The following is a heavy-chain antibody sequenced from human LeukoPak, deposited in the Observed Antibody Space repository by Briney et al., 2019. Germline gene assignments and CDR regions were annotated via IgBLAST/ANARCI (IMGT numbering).Heavy chain of an antibody. V-gene: IGHV1-69*06. CDR2: IIPIFSTA. J-gene: IGHJ4*02. CDR1: GGTFSSYA. CDR3: ASSRRAAARSYFDY. D-gene: IGHD6-13*01. Sequence: GASVKVSCKASGGTFSSYAISWVRQAPGQGLEWMGGIIPIFSTANYAHKFQGRVTITADKSTSTAYMELSSLRSEGTAVYYCASSRRAAARSYFDYWGQGTLVTVSS.